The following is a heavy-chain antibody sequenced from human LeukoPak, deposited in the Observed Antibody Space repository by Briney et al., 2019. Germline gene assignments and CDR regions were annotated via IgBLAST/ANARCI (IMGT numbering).Heavy chain of an antibody. J-gene: IGHJ4*02. CDR1: GGSFSGYC. CDR3: ARGPPRYYYDSSGYHGEYYFDY. CDR2: INHSGST. Sequence: SETLSLTCAVYGGSFSGYCWSWIRQPPGKGLEWIGEINHSGSTNYNPSLKSRVTISVDTSKNQFSLKLSSVTAADTAVYYCARGPPRYYYDSSGYHGEYYFDYWGQGTLVTVSS. D-gene: IGHD3-22*01. V-gene: IGHV4-34*01.